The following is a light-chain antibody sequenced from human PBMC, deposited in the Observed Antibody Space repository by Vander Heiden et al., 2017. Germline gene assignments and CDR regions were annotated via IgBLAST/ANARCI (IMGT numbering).Light chain of an antibody. Sequence: DIVLTQTPLSLSVTPGQPASISCKSSQSLLDSGGKTYLYWYLQKAGQPPQLLIYEGSNRGSGVPDRFSGRASATDFTLKISLVESEDVGVYYCRQSVQLPWTFGQGTKVEIK. J-gene: IGKJ1*01. CDR1: QSLLDSGGKTY. V-gene: IGKV2D-29*01. CDR3: RQSVQLPWT. CDR2: EGS.